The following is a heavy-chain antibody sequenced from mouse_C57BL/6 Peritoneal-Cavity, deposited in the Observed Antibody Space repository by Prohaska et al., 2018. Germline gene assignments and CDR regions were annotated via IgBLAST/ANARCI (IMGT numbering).Heavy chain of an antibody. D-gene: IGHD3-1*01. Sequence: EVQLLETAGGLVQPGGSRGLSCEGSGFTFSGFWMSWVRQTPGKTLTWIGDINSGCSAINDALSRKDRFTIVRDNDKSIVDRQMSNVRSEDTATYFCMRYGPYWYFDVWGTGTTVTVSS. V-gene: IGHV11-2*01. CDR2: INSGCSAI. CDR3: MRYGPYWYFDV. CDR1: GFTFSGFW. J-gene: IGHJ1*03.